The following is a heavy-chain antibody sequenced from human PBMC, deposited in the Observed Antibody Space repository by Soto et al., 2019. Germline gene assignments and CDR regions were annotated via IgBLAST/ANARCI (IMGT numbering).Heavy chain of an antibody. V-gene: IGHV1-3*05. CDR1: GYTFTSYA. J-gene: IGHJ4*02. D-gene: IGHD2-21*02. Sequence: QVQLVQSGAEEKKPGASVKVSCKASGYTFTSYAMHWVRQAPGQRLEWMGWINAGNGNTKYSQKFQGRVTITRDTPARPAYMELSSLRSDDTAVYYCARSIVVVTALDYWGQGTLVTVSS. CDR3: ARSIVVVTALDY. CDR2: INAGNGNT.